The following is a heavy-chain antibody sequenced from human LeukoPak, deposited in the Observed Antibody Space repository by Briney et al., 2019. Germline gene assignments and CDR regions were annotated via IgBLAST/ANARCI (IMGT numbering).Heavy chain of an antibody. CDR2: IIPIFGTA. D-gene: IGHD6-13*01. V-gene: IGHV1-69*13. CDR1: GGTFSSYA. Sequence: SVKVSCKASGGTFSSYAISWVRQAPGQGLEWMGGIIPIFGTANYAQKFQGRVTITADESTSTAYMELSSLRSEDTAVYYCASTMIAAAGNAAFDIWGQGTMVTVSS. J-gene: IGHJ3*02. CDR3: ASTMIAAAGNAAFDI.